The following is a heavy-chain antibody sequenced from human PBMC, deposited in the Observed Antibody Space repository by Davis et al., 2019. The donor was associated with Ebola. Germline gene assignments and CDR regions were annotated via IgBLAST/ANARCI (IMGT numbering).Heavy chain of an antibody. CDR1: GFTFSRYW. J-gene: IGHJ5*02. CDR3: ARDRYSSSWLQGFDP. V-gene: IGHV3-74*01. CDR2: ISTDVSST. D-gene: IGHD6-13*01. Sequence: GESLKISCAASGFTFSRYWMHWVRQAPGKGLMWVSRISTDVSSTSYADSVKGRFTISRDNAKNTLYLQMNSLRAEDTAVYYCARDRYSSSWLQGFDPWGQGTLVTVSS.